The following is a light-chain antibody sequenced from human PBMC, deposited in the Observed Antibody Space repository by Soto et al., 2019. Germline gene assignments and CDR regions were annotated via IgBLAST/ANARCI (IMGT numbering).Light chain of an antibody. CDR3: QQYNNWPPWT. J-gene: IGKJ1*01. Sequence: EVVMTQSPATLSVSPGKRATLSCRASQRVSSNLAWYQQKPGRAPRLLISGASTRATGTPARFSGSGSGTEFTLTLRSLQSEDFAVYYCQQYNNWPPWTFGQGTKVEIK. CDR1: QRVSSN. CDR2: GAS. V-gene: IGKV3-15*01.